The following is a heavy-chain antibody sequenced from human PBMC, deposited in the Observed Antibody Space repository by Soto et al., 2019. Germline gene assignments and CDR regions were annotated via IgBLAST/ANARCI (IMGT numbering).Heavy chain of an antibody. CDR1: GFSLSTSGVS. J-gene: IGHJ5*02. D-gene: IGHD3-16*01. V-gene: IGHV2-5*02. Sequence: QITLKESGPTLVKPTQTLTLTCTFSGFSLSTSGVSVGWIRQPPGKALEWLPLIYWDDEKRYSPSLKRRLTTPKCTXXTHVVHTMPNMEPVDTATYYCAHSLVTFFPWAFDPWGQGTQVTVSS. CDR2: IYWDDEK. CDR3: AHSLVTFFPWAFDP.